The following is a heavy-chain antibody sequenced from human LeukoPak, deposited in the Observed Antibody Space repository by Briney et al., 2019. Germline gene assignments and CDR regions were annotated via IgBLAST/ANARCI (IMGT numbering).Heavy chain of an antibody. J-gene: IGHJ4*02. D-gene: IGHD6-19*01. CDR2: IYSGGST. Sequence: PGGSLRLSCAASGFTVSSNYMSWVRQAPGKGLEWVSVIYSGGSTYYADSVKGRFTISRDNSKNTLYLQMNSLRAEDTAVYYCASDAVAGRWEAFPDWGQGTLVTVSS. V-gene: IGHV3-66*01. CDR1: GFTVSSNY. CDR3: ASDAVAGRWEAFPD.